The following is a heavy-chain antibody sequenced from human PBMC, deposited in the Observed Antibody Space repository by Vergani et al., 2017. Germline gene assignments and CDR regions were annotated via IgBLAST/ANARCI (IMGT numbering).Heavy chain of an antibody. CDR2: TWYDGNNK. Sequence: QVQLVESGGGVVQPGRSLRLSCAASGFPFNLYGMHWVRQAPGKGLEWVAVTWYDGNNKQYADSVKGRFTISRDNSKSTMYLQMNSLRDEDTGVYYCARDLRLLYNRFDPWGQGTLVTVSS. V-gene: IGHV3-33*01. D-gene: IGHD1-14*01. CDR3: ARDLRLLYNRFDP. CDR1: GFPFNLYG. J-gene: IGHJ5*02.